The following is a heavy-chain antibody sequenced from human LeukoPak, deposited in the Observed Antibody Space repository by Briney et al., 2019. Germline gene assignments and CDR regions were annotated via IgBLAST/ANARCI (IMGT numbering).Heavy chain of an antibody. CDR1: GLTFSSYW. CDR2: IKQDGSEK. Sequence: GGSLRLSCAASGLTFSSYWMSWVRQAPGKGLEWVANIKQDGSEKYYVDSVKGRFTISKDNAKNSLYLQMNSLRAEDTAVYYCAREVQVYCSSTSCYNLDSWGQGTLVTVSS. J-gene: IGHJ4*02. CDR3: AREVQVYCSSTSCYNLDS. V-gene: IGHV3-7*01. D-gene: IGHD2-2*02.